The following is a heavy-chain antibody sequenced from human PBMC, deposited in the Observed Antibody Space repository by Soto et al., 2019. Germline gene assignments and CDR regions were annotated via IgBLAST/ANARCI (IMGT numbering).Heavy chain of an antibody. J-gene: IGHJ6*03. Sequence: GGSLRLSCAASGFTFSNAWMSWVRQAPGKGLEWVGRIKSKTDGGTTDYAAPVKGRLTISRDDSKNTLYLQMNSLKTEDTAVYYCTTGLVRGVIYYYYMDVWGKGTTVTVSS. CDR3: TTGLVRGVIYYYYMDV. D-gene: IGHD3-10*01. CDR2: IKSKTDGGTT. CDR1: GFTFSNAW. V-gene: IGHV3-15*01.